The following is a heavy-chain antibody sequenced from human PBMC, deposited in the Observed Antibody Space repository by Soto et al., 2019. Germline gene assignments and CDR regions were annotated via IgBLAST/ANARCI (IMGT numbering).Heavy chain of an antibody. V-gene: IGHV3-23*01. CDR2: ISGSVGST. Sequence: EVQLLESGGGLVQPGGSLRLSCAASGFTFSSYAMSWVRQAPGKGLEWVSAISGSVGSTYYADSVKGRFTISRDNSKNALYLQMNSLRAEDTAVYYFAKDIVLMVYAEGAFDIWGQGTMVTVSS. CDR1: GFTFSSYA. J-gene: IGHJ3*02. CDR3: AKDIVLMVYAEGAFDI. D-gene: IGHD2-8*01.